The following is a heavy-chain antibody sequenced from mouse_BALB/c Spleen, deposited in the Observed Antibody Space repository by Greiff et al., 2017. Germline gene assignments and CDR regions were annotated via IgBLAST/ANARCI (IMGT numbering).Heavy chain of an antibody. Sequence: QVQLQQPGAELVRPGASVKLSCKASGYTFTSYWINWVKQRPGQGLEWIGNIYPSDSYTNYNQKFKDKATLTVDKSSSTAYMQLSSPTSEDSAVYYCTRSLGNYYFDYWGQGTTLTVSS. D-gene: IGHD2-1*01. CDR2: IYPSDSYT. CDR1: GYTFTSYW. V-gene: IGHV1-69*02. CDR3: TRSLGNYYFDY. J-gene: IGHJ2*01.